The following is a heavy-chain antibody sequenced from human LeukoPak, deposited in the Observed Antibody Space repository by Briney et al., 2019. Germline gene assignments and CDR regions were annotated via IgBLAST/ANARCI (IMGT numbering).Heavy chain of an antibody. CDR3: AREYGSGSEFDP. CDR1: GGSISSSSYY. Sequence: SETLSLTCTVSGGSISSSSYYWGWIRQPPGKGLEWIGRIYASGSTNYNPSLKSRVTMSVDTSKNQFSLKLSSVTAADTAVYYYAREYGSGSEFDPWGQGTLVTVSS. CDR2: IYASGST. D-gene: IGHD3-10*01. J-gene: IGHJ5*02. V-gene: IGHV4-39*07.